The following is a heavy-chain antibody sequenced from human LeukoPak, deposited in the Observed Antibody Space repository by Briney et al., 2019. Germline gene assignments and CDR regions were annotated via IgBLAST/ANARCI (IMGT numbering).Heavy chain of an antibody. V-gene: IGHV6-1*01. CDR3: SRGWLQQGFDY. D-gene: IGHD5-24*01. CDR1: GDSVSTNNAG. J-gene: IGHJ4*02. CDR2: TYYSSNWYN. Sequence: SQTLSLTCAISGDSVSTNNAGWSWIRKSPSRCLEWLGRTYYSSNWYNDYAVSVKSRITIHPDTSKNQFSLQLNSVTPEDTAVYYCSRGWLQQGFDYWGQGTLVTVSS.